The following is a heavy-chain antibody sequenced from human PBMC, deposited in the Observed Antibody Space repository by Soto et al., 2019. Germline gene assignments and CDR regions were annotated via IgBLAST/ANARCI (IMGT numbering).Heavy chain of an antibody. CDR1: GYSISSGYY. CDR2: IYHSGST. CDR3: ARDFDYFDS. V-gene: IGHV4-38-2*01. D-gene: IGHD3-3*01. J-gene: IGHJ4*02. Sequence: PSETLSLTCAVSGYSISSGYYWGWIRQPPGKGLEWIGSIYHSGSTYYNPSLKSRVTISVDTSKNQFSLKLSSVTAADTAVYYCARDFDYFDSWGQGTLVTVSS.